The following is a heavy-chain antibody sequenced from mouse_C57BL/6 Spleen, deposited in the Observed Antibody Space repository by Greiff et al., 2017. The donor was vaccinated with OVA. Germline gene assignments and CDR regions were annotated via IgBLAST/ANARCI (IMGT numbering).Heavy chain of an antibody. CDR3: AREGSKRTMDY. CDR2: IYYSGTI. Sequence: EVKLQESGPGLVKPSQTVFLTCTVTGISITTGNYRWSWIRQFPGNKLEWIGYIYYSGTITYNPSLTSRTTITRDTPKNQFCLEMNALTAEDTATYYCAREGSKRTMDYWGQGTSGTVSS. J-gene: IGHJ4*01. V-gene: IGHV3-5*01. CDR1: GISITTGNYR. D-gene: IGHD1-1*01.